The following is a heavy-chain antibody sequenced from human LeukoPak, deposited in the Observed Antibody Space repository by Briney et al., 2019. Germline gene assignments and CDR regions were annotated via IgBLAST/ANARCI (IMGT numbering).Heavy chain of an antibody. CDR3: ARDTAHTAMVSFQH. CDR1: GGTFSSYA. CDR2: IIPILGIA. J-gene: IGHJ1*01. V-gene: IGHV1-69*04. Sequence: GSSVKVSCKASGGTFSSYAISWVRQAPGQGLEWMGRIIPILGIANYAQKFQGRVTITADKSTSTAYMELSSLRSEDTAVYYCARDTAHTAMVSFQHWGQGTLVTVSS. D-gene: IGHD5-18*01.